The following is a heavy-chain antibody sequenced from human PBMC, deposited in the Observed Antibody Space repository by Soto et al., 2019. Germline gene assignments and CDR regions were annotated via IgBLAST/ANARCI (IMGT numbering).Heavy chain of an antibody. D-gene: IGHD1-1*01. CDR1: GGSISSGGYS. V-gene: IGHV4-30-2*01. Sequence: QLQLQESGSGLVRPSQTLSLTCAVSGGSISSGGYSWNWIRQPPGKGLEWIGYIYHSGSTLYNPSPKSRVTISVAKSKNQFSLKLSSVTAADPAVYYCARDQLEGNWFDPWGQGTLVTVSS. J-gene: IGHJ5*02. CDR2: IYHSGST. CDR3: ARDQLEGNWFDP.